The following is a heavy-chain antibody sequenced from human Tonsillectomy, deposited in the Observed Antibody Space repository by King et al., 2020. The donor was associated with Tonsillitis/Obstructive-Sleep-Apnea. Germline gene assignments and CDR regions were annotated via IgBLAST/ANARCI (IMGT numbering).Heavy chain of an antibody. J-gene: IGHJ4*02. CDR1: GFTFSSYW. Sequence: VQLVESGGGLVQPGGSLRLSCAASGFTFSSYWMHWVRQAPGKGLVGVSRINSDGGSTDYADSVKVRFTISRDNAKNTMYLQMSSLRAEDTAVYYCARNRRNSGYDYWGQGTLVTVSS. V-gene: IGHV3-74*01. D-gene: IGHD5-12*01. CDR3: ARNRRNSGYDY. CDR2: INSDGGST.